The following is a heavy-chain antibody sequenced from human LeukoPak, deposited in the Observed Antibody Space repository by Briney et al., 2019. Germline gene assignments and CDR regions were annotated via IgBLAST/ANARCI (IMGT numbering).Heavy chain of an antibody. CDR1: GFTFSNAW. CDR3: TTRLRYFDWTIYDFDY. J-gene: IGHJ4*02. V-gene: IGHV3-15*01. Sequence: TGGSLRLSCAASGFTFSNAWMSWVRQAPGKGLEWVGRIKSKTDGGTTDYAAPVKGRFTISRDDSKNTLYLQMNSLKTEDTAVYYCTTRLRYFDWTIYDFDYWGQGTLVTVSS. CDR2: IKSKTDGGTT. D-gene: IGHD3-9*01.